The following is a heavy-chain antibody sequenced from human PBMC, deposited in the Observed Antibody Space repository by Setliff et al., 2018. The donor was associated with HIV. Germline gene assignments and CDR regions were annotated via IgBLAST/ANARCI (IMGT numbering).Heavy chain of an antibody. D-gene: IGHD3-22*01. J-gene: IGHJ5*02. CDR3: VRHVDSDTSGHPDWFDP. Sequence: PSETLSLTCTVSGGSVNSRNYFWGWIRQPPGKGLEWIGTLYYSGEIRCNPSLKSRVTISVDTSKNQFSLNLNSVTAADTAVYYCVRHVDSDTSGHPDWFDPWGQGTLVTVS. CDR1: GGSVNSRNYF. V-gene: IGHV4-39*01. CDR2: LYYSGEI.